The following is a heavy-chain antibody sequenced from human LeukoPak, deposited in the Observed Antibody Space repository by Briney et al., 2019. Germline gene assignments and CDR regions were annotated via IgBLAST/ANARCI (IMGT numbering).Heavy chain of an antibody. CDR2: IYPGDSDT. Sequence: GESLKISCKGSGYSFTSYWIGWVRQMPGKGLEWMGIIYPGDSDTRYSPSFQGQVTISAVKSISTAYLQWSSLKASDTAMYYCASEGMATTNVNAFDIWGQGTMVTVSS. J-gene: IGHJ3*02. D-gene: IGHD5-24*01. CDR1: GYSFTSYW. CDR3: ASEGMATTNVNAFDI. V-gene: IGHV5-51*01.